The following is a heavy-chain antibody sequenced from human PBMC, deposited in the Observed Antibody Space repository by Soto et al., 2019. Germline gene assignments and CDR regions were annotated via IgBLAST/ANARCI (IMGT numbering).Heavy chain of an antibody. J-gene: IGHJ4*02. CDR1: GFTFSNYA. CDR3: ARQRKNSGYDFAY. Sequence: GGSLRLSCAASGFTFSNYAMNWVRQAPGKGLEWVSAISGSGGTTYYADSVKGRFTMSRDNSKNTLYLQMNSLRADDTAVYYCARQRKNSGYDFAYWGQGTLVTVSS. V-gene: IGHV3-23*01. D-gene: IGHD5-12*01. CDR2: ISGSGGTT.